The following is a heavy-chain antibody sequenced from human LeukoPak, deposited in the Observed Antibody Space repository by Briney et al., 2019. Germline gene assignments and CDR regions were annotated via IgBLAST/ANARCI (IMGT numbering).Heavy chain of an antibody. J-gene: IGHJ4*02. CDR3: ARNSGYSDLNY. CDR1: GGSISSYY. CDR2: IYRSGAT. V-gene: IGHV4-59*12. D-gene: IGHD3-22*01. Sequence: SETLSPTCTVSGGSISSYYWTWVRQPPGKGLEWIGEIYRSGATNYNPSLKSRVTVSQDKSKNQFSLKLNSVTAADTAIYYCARNSGYSDLNYWGQGVLVTVSS.